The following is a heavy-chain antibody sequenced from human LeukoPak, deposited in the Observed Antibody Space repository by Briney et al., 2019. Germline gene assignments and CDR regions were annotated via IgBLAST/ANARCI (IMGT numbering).Heavy chain of an antibody. CDR1: GFTLSSYA. CDR3: AKAPVTTCRGAYCYPFDY. D-gene: IGHD2-21*01. CDR2: ISDSGNT. V-gene: IGHV3-23*01. Sequence: GGSLRLSCAASGFTLSSYAMSWVRQAPGKGLEWVSAISDSGNTYHADSVKGRFTITRDSSKNTLFLQMNRLRPEDAAVYYCAKAPVTTCRGAYCYPFDYWGQGTLVTVSS. J-gene: IGHJ4*02.